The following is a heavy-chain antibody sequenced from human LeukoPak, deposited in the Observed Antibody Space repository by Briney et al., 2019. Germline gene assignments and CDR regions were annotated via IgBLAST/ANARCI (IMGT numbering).Heavy chain of an antibody. CDR2: ISGSGGST. J-gene: IGHJ4*02. D-gene: IGHD3-3*01. Sequence: GGSLRLSCAASGFTFSSYAMHWVRQAPGKGLEWVSAISGSGGSTYYADSVKGRFTISRDNSKNTLYLQMNSLRAEDTAVYYCALLRSKYYFDYWGQGTLVTVSS. V-gene: IGHV3-23*01. CDR3: ALLRSKYYFDY. CDR1: GFTFSSYA.